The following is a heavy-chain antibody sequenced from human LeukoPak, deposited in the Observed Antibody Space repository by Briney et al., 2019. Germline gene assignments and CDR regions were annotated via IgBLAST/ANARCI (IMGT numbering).Heavy chain of an antibody. CDR3: VRESSGSFYD. Sequence: GGSLRLSCTASGFTFSAHYMDWVRQAPGKGLERVGRIRNKVNSYVTEYAASVKGRFTISRDDSSNSLYLQMNSPKTEDTAVYYCVRESSGSFYDWGQGTLVTVSS. CDR2: IRNKVNSYVT. D-gene: IGHD1-26*01. CDR1: GFTFSAHY. J-gene: IGHJ4*02. V-gene: IGHV3-72*01.